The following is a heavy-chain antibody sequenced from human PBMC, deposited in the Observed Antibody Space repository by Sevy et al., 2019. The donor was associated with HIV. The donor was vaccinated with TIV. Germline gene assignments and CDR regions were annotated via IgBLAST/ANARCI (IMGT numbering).Heavy chain of an antibody. CDR1: GGTFSSYG. V-gene: IGHV1-69*13. CDR3: ARGGGNGRYYFDY. CDR2: IIPILGTV. D-gene: IGHD2-8*01. J-gene: IGHJ4*02. Sequence: PSVKVSCKASGGTFSSYGISWVRQAPGQGLEWMGGIIPILGTVNYAQKFQGRVTITADESTKTAYMELSSLRSEDTAVYYCARGGGNGRYYFDYWGQETLVTVSS.